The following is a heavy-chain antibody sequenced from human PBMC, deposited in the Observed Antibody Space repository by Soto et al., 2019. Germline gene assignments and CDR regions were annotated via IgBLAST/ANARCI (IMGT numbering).Heavy chain of an antibody. CDR3: AKVGSSWYYHGMDV. D-gene: IGHD6-13*01. V-gene: IGHV1-8*02. J-gene: IGHJ6*02. CDR2: MNPNSGDT. Sequence: GASVKVSCKASGGTFSSYAISWVRQVTGQGLEWMGWMNPNSGDTGYAQKFQGRVTMTRNTSISTAYMELSSLRYEDTAVYYCAKVGSSWYYHGMDVWGQGTTVTVSS. CDR1: GGTFSSYA.